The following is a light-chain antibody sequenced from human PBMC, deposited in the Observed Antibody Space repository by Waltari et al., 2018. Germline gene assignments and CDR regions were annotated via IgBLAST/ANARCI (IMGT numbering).Light chain of an antibody. J-gene: IGLJ2*01. Sequence: QAVLTQPSSLSASPGASSSLTCTWRSGVNVANHRIYWYQPQPGSPPQSLLRYKSYSVKQQGSGVPSRFSGSKDASANAGILLISGLQSEDEADYYCMIWRAGASEFGGGTKLTVL. CDR2: YKSYSVK. V-gene: IGLV5-45*03. CDR3: MIWRAGASE. CDR1: SGVNVANHR.